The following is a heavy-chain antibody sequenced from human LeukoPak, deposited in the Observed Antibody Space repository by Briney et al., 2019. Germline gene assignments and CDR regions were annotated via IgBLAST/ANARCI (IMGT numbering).Heavy chain of an antibody. CDR1: GFTFSCYW. D-gene: IGHD1-26*01. V-gene: IGHV3-74*01. Sequence: PGGSLRLSCAASGFTFSCYWMHLVRHPPGKGLVWVSRINNDGSSTSYADSVKGRFTISRDNAKNTLYLQMNSLRAEDTAVYYCATHNSGSPDYWGQGTLVTVSS. J-gene: IGHJ4*02. CDR2: INNDGSST. CDR3: ATHNSGSPDY.